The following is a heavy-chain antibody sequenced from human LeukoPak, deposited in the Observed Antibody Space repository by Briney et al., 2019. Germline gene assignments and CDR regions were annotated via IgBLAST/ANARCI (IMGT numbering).Heavy chain of an antibody. D-gene: IGHD2-15*01. Sequence: SETLSLTCTVSGGSVSNGNHCWSWIRQPPGKGLEWIGYVNYSGSTKYNPSLKSRVSISADTSRSQVSLKLSSVTAADTAVYYCARDRGGFTYGEYYFGYWGQGSLVTVSS. CDR3: ARDRGGFTYGEYYFGY. J-gene: IGHJ4*02. V-gene: IGHV4-61*01. CDR2: VNYSGST. CDR1: GGSVSNGNHC.